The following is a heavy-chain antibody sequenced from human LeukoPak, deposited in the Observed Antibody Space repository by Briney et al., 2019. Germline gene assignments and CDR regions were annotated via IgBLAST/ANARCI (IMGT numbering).Heavy chain of an antibody. V-gene: IGHV1-3*01. CDR1: GYTFTSYA. J-gene: IGHJ6*02. D-gene: IGHD2-21*02. Sequence: ASVKVSCKASGYTFTSYAMHWVRQAPGQRLEWMGWINAGNGNTKYSQKLQDGVTTTSDTSASTADMELSSLRSEDTAVYYCASSMLWWCLLFRPSSYYGMDVWGQGTTVAVSS. CDR2: INAGNGNT. CDR3: ASSMLWWCLLFRPSSYYGMDV.